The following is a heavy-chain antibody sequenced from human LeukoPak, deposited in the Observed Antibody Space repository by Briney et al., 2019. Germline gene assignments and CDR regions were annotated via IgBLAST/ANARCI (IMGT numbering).Heavy chain of an antibody. J-gene: IGHJ6*03. D-gene: IGHD1-26*01. CDR2: IYSGGST. Sequence: GGSLRLSCAASGFTVSSNYMSWVRQAPGKGLEWVSVIYSGGSTYYADSVKGRFTISRDNSKNTLYLQMNSLRAEDTAVYYCARGSYSRYYYYYMDVWGKGTTVTISS. CDR3: ARGSYSRYYYYYMDV. V-gene: IGHV3-53*01. CDR1: GFTVSSNY.